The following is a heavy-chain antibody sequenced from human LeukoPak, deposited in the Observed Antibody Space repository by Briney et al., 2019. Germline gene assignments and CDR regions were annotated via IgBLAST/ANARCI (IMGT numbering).Heavy chain of an antibody. J-gene: IGHJ4*02. CDR1: GFTFSTYW. Sequence: GGSLRLSCAASGFTFSTYWMSWVRQAPGKGLEWVANIKQDGSEKNYVDSVKGRFTISRDNANNSLSLQMNSLRAEDTAVYYCARSRYLDYWGQGTLVTVFS. CDR3: ARSRYLDY. V-gene: IGHV3-7*01. CDR2: IKQDGSEK.